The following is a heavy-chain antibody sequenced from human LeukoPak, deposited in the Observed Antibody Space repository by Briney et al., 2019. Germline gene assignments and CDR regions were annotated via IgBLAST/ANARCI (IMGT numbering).Heavy chain of an antibody. CDR1: GGSISSYY. CDR3: ARGYSYGYGWFDP. J-gene: IGHJ5*02. D-gene: IGHD5-18*01. Sequence: SETLSLTCTVSGGSISSYYWSWIRQPPGKGLEWIGYIYYSGSTNYNPSLKSRVTISVDTSKNQFSLKLSSVTAADTAVYYCARGYSYGYGWFDPWGQGALVTVSS. V-gene: IGHV4-59*08. CDR2: IYYSGST.